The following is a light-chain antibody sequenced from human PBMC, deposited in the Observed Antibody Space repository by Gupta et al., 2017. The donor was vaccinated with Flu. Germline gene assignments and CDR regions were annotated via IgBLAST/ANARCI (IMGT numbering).Light chain of an antibody. V-gene: IGKV1-16*01. J-gene: IGKJ4*01. CDR2: AAS. CDR3: QHENSSPIT. CDR1: QGISNY. Sequence: DVKMTQSPSSLSASVGDRVTITSRPSQGISNYLAWFQQKPGKAPKSLIYAASRVKSGVPSRFSGSGSGTDFTLTISSRQPEDFATYYCQHENSSPITFGRGTKVDIK.